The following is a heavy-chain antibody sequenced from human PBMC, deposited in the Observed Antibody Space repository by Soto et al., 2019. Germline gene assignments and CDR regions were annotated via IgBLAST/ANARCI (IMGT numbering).Heavy chain of an antibody. D-gene: IGHD3-3*01. V-gene: IGHV3-48*03. CDR3: ARGWSDFSSATAHFEF. Sequence: GGSLRLSCAASGFTFDSYEMNWVRQAPGEGLEWVSYISGSGTTIYYADSVKGRFIISRDNAKNSLYLQMNSLGAEDTAVYYCARGWSDFSSATAHFEFGGQGTRVTVSS. CDR2: ISGSGTTI. J-gene: IGHJ4*02. CDR1: GFTFDSYE.